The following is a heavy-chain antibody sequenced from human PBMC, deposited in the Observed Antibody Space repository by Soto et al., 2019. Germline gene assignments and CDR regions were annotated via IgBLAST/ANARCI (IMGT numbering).Heavy chain of an antibody. CDR1: GGSISSSNW. CDR3: ARTDCYSCDWDLGDGIDV. D-gene: IGHD6-19*01. CDR2: IYHSGST. V-gene: IGHV4-4*02. Sequence: SETLSLTCAVSGGSISSSNWWSWVRHPPGKGLEWIGEIYHSGSTNYNPSLKSRVTISVDKSKNQFSLKLSSVTAADTAVYYCARTDCYSCDWDLGDGIDVRGQRTTVTV. J-gene: IGHJ6*02.